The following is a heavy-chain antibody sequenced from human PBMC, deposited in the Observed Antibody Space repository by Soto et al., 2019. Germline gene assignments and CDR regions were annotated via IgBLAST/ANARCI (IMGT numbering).Heavy chain of an antibody. V-gene: IGHV3-23*01. CDR2: ISGSGGST. Sequence: PGGSLRLSCAASGFTFSSYAMSWVRQAPGKGLEWVSAISGSGGSTYYADSVKGRFTISRDNSKNTLYLQMNSLRAEDTAVYYCAKDSLSVPAAEFASDYWGQGTLVTVSS. D-gene: IGHD2-2*01. CDR1: GFTFSSYA. J-gene: IGHJ4*02. CDR3: AKDSLSVPAAEFASDY.